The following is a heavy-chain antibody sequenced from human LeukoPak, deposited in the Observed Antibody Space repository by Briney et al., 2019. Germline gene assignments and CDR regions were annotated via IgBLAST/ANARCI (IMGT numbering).Heavy chain of an antibody. D-gene: IGHD3-3*01. CDR3: ARGYILRFLEAWFDP. CDR1: GGSISSGDYY. J-gene: IGHJ5*02. V-gene: IGHV4-30-4*08. CDR2: IYYSGST. Sequence: SQTQSLTCTVSGGSISSGDYYWSWIRQPPGKGLEWIGYIYYSGSTYYNPSLKSRVTISVDTSKNRFSLKLSSVTAADTAVYYCARGYILRFLEAWFDPWGQGTLVTVSS.